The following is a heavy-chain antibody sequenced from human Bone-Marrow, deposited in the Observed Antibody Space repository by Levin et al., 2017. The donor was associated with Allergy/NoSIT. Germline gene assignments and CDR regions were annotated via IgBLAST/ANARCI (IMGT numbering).Heavy chain of an antibody. D-gene: IGHD3-10*02. CDR3: AKDVVLSSRDPCEG. Sequence: GGSLRLSCAASGFNFRTYAMSWVRQAPGKGLEWVSAINNRGYFTYYSDSVRGRFTISRDNSQHTVYLEMNHLRPEDTAVYYCAKDVVLSSRDPCEGWGQGTMVTVSS. J-gene: IGHJ3*01. CDR2: INNRGYFT. CDR1: GFNFRTYA. V-gene: IGHV3-23*01.